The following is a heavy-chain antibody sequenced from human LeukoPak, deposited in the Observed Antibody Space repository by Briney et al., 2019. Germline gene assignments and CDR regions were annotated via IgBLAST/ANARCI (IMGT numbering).Heavy chain of an antibody. Sequence: GGSLRLSCAASGFTVSSNYMSWVRQAPGKGPEWVSVIYSGGSTYYADSVKGRFTISRDNSKNTLYLQMNSLRAEDTAVYYCARGAVVVVAATHFDYWGQGTLVTVSS. V-gene: IGHV3-53*01. CDR2: IYSGGST. D-gene: IGHD2-15*01. CDR3: ARGAVVVVAATHFDY. J-gene: IGHJ4*02. CDR1: GFTVSSNY.